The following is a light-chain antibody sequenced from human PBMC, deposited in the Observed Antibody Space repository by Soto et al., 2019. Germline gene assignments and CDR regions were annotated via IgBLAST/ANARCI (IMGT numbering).Light chain of an antibody. CDR2: GAS. V-gene: IGKV3-20*01. CDR1: QSVNSNY. Sequence: EIALTQSPGTLSVSPGERVTLSCRASQSVNSNYLAWYQQRPGQAPRLLIFGASYRATGTPDRFSGSGSGTDFTLTISRLEPEDFAVYYCQQYSSSPPEFTFGPGTKVDSK. CDR3: QQYSSSPPEFT. J-gene: IGKJ3*01.